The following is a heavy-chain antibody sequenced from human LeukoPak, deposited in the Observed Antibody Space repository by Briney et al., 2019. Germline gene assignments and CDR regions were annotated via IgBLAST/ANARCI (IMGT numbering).Heavy chain of an antibody. D-gene: IGHD5-18*01. CDR1: GGSISRYY. CDR3: ARHAKVDTAKEYYFDY. Sequence: PSETLSLTCTVSGGSISRYYWSWIRQPPGKGLEWIGYIYYSGSTNYNPSLKSRVTISVDTSKNQFSLKLSSVTAADTAVYYCARHAKVDTAKEYYFDYWGQGTLVTVSS. V-gene: IGHV4-59*08. CDR2: IYYSGST. J-gene: IGHJ4*02.